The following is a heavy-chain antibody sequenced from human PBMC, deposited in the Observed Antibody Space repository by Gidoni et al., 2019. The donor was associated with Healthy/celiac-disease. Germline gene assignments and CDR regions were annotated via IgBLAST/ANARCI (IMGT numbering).Heavy chain of an antibody. CDR3: TRGPTYYFHNSGYYYGWYFDL. Sequence: QVQLVQSGAEVKKPGASVKVSCKASGYTFTGFYVHWGRQAPGQGLEWMGWINPNSGGTDYAQKFQGRVTMTRDTSISTAYMELSRLRSDDTAVYYCTRGPTYYFHNSGYYYGWYFDLWGRGTLVTVSS. D-gene: IGHD3-22*01. CDR1: GYTFTGFY. CDR2: INPNSGGT. J-gene: IGHJ2*01. V-gene: IGHV1-2*02.